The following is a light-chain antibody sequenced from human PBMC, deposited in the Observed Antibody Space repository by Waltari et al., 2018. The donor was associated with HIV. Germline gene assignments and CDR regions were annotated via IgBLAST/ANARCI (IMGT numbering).Light chain of an antibody. Sequence: EVVLTQSPATLSLSPGDKATLSCGARQSFTNKYLAWFQQKPGLAPRLLIYDITSRATDIPDRFSGSGSGTDFTLTISRLEPEDFAVYYCHQYGSSPPFTFGGGTKVESK. V-gene: IGKV3D-20*01. CDR2: DIT. CDR1: QSFTNKY. CDR3: HQYGSSPPFT. J-gene: IGKJ4*01.